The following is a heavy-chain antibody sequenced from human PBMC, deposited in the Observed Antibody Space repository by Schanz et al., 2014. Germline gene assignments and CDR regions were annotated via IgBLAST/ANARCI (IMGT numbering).Heavy chain of an antibody. CDR2: INTANGNA. V-gene: IGHV1-3*04. Sequence: QVHLVQSGAEVKRPGASVKVSCKASGYTFSSHGIHWLRQAPGQSLEWMGWINTANGNAKYSANFQARVTITRDTSATTAYMELTNLRSEDTAVYSCARGIGGYGANNYCDYWGQGTLVTVSS. D-gene: IGHD5-12*01. CDR3: ARGIGGYGANNYCDY. J-gene: IGHJ4*02. CDR1: GYTFSSHG.